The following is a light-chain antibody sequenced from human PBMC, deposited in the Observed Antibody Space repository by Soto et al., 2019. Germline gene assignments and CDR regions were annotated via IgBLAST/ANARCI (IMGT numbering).Light chain of an antibody. J-gene: IGLJ1*01. CDR2: GVT. CDR1: ISDVGAYNY. V-gene: IGLV2-14*01. CDR3: SSYSTSFFYV. Sequence: PLASVCGSPGQSFHISCTGTISDVGAYNYVSWYQQHPGEAPKLIIYGVTNRPSGVSYRFSGSKSDYTASLTISGLQAEAEADYYCSSYSTSFFYVFGTGTKVTVL.